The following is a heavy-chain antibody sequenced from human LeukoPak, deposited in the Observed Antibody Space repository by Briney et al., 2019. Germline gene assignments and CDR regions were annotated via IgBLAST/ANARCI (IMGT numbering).Heavy chain of an antibody. CDR1: GYTFTSYG. Sequence: ASVKASCKASGYTFTSYGISWVRQAPGQGLEWMGWISAYNGNTNYAQKLQGRVTMTRDTSTSTVYMELSSLRSEDTAVYYCARGRPRIAAAGFDNWFDPWGQGTLVTVSS. D-gene: IGHD6-13*01. V-gene: IGHV1-18*01. CDR3: ARGRPRIAAAGFDNWFDP. CDR2: ISAYNGNT. J-gene: IGHJ5*02.